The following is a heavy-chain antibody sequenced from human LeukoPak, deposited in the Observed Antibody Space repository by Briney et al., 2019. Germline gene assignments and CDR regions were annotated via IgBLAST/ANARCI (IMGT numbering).Heavy chain of an antibody. V-gene: IGHV4-31*03. CDR1: GGSISSGGYY. Sequence: SETLSLTCTVSGGSISSGGYYWSWIRQHPGKGLEWIGYIYYSGSTYYNPSLKSRVTISVDTSKNQFSLKLSSVTAADTAVYYCARDCGGDCYPKYYFDYWGQGTLITVSS. CDR3: ARDCGGDCYPKYYFDY. J-gene: IGHJ4*02. CDR2: IYYSGST. D-gene: IGHD2-21*02.